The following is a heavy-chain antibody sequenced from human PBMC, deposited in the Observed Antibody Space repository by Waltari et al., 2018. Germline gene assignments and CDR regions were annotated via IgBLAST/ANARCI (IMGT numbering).Heavy chain of an antibody. CDR1: GFTFSSYR. D-gene: IGHD6-13*01. J-gene: IGHJ5*02. CDR2: IYYSGST. CDR3: ARQGMFDP. Sequence: VQLVESGGGLVKPGGSLRLSCAASGFTFSSYRMNWVRQAPGKGLEWIGSIYYSGSTYYNPSLKSRVTISVDTSKNQFSLKLSSVTAADTAVYYCARQGMFDPWGQGTLVTVSS. V-gene: IGHV4-59*05.